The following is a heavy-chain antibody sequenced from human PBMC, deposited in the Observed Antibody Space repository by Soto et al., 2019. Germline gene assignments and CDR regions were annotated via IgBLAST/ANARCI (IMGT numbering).Heavy chain of an antibody. J-gene: IGHJ3*01. CDR1: GYSFTSYW. V-gene: IGHV5-10-1*01. D-gene: IGHD6-13*01. Sequence: ESLKISCKGSGYSFTSYWISWVRQMPVKGLEWMGRIDPSDSYTNYSPSFQGHVTISADKSISTAYLQWSSLKASDTAMYYCATEPEVAAADNWGHGTMVTVSS. CDR2: IDPSDSYT. CDR3: ATEPEVAAADN.